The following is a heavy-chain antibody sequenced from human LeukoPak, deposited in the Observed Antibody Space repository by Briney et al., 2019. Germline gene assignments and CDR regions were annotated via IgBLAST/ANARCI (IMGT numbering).Heavy chain of an antibody. CDR1: GFTFDDYA. D-gene: IGHD5-18*01. CDR3: AKDMRGRGYSYGFLA. CDR2: ISWDGGST. Sequence: PGGSLRLSCAASGFTFDDYAMHWVRQAPGKGLEWVSLISWDGGSTYYADSVKGRFTISRDNSKNSLYLQMNSLRAEDTALYYCAKDMRGRGYSYGFLAWGQGTLVTVSS. V-gene: IGHV3-43D*03. J-gene: IGHJ4*02.